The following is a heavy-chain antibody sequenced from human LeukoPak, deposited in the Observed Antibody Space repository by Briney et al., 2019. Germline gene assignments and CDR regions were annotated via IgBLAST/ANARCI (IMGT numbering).Heavy chain of an antibody. J-gene: IGHJ6*02. CDR2: IYYSGST. Sequence: SETLSLTCTVSGGSISSYYWSWIRQPPGKGLEWIGYIYYSGSTNYNPSLKSRVSISVDTSKNQFSLKLGSVTAADTAVYYCARGDSYYYGMDVWGQGTTVTVSS. CDR1: GGSISSYY. D-gene: IGHD3-22*01. CDR3: ARGDSYYYGMDV. V-gene: IGHV4-59*01.